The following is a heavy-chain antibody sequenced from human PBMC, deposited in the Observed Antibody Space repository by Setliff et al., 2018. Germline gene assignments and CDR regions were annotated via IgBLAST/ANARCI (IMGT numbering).Heavy chain of an antibody. CDR2: IIPIFGTA. V-gene: IGHV1-69*13. J-gene: IGHJ4*02. CDR3: ARDLVGYCSGGSCYDWDY. CDR1: GGTLSSYA. Sequence: SVKVSCKASGGTLSSYAISWVRQAPGQGLEWMGGIIPIFGTANYAQKFQGRVTITADESTSTAYMELRSLRSDDTAVYYCARDLVGYCSGGSCYDWDYWGQGTLVTVSS. D-gene: IGHD2-15*01.